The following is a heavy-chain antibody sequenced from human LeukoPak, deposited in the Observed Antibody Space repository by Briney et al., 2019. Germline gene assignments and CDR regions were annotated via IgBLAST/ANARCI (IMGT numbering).Heavy chain of an antibody. CDR1: GDSISSSNW. J-gene: IGHJ5*02. CDR2: ILQSGST. Sequence: SGTLSLTCAVSGDSISSSNWWNWVRQSPGKGLEWIGEILQSGSTSYNPSLKSRVTISLDKSKNQFSLKLNSVTAADTAIYYCGRRGSYSSSSRYWFDPWGQGTLVTVSS. V-gene: IGHV4-4*02. D-gene: IGHD6-6*01. CDR3: GRRGSYSSSSRYWFDP.